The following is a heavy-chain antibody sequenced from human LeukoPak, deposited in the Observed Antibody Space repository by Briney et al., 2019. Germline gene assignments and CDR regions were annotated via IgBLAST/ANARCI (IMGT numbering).Heavy chain of an antibody. CDR2: IYISGIT. V-gene: IGHV4-61*02. J-gene: IGHJ4*02. CDR1: GDSISSGSYY. CDR3: AREQSIAARQRFDY. Sequence: PSQTLSLTCTVSGDSISSGSYYWSWIRQPAGKGPEWIGRIYISGITNYNPSLKSRLTMSLDTSKKQLALNLTSVTAADTAVYYCAREQSIAARQRFDYWGQGILVTVSS. D-gene: IGHD6-6*01.